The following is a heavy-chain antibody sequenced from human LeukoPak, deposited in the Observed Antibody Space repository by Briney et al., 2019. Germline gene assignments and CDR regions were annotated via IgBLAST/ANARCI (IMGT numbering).Heavy chain of an antibody. D-gene: IGHD5-18*01. CDR3: ARQYIYGGRDFDY. CDR2: ILTSGNT. Sequence: SETLSLTCTVSGGSISGYYWSWIRQPAGKGLEWIGRILTSGNTNYNPSLKSRVTMSVDTSKNQFSLKLSSVTAADTAVYYCARQYIYGGRDFDYWGQGTLVTLSS. CDR1: GGSISGYY. V-gene: IGHV4-4*07. J-gene: IGHJ4*02.